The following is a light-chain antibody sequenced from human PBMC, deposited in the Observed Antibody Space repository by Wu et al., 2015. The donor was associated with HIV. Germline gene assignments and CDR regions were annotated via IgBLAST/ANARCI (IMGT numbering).Light chain of an antibody. J-gene: IGKJ4*01. CDR3: QQYGSSPLT. CDR1: QCVSNS. CDR2: DAS. V-gene: IGKV3-20*01. Sequence: EIVLTQSPVTLSLSPGERATLSCRASQCVSNSLAWYQQKPGQAPRLLIYDASSRATGIPDRFSGSGSGTDFTLTISRLEPEDFAVYYCQQYGSSPLTFGGGTKVEIK.